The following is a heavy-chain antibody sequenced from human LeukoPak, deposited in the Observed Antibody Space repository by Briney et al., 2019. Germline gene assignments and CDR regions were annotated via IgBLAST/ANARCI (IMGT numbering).Heavy chain of an antibody. J-gene: IGHJ3*02. CDR2: ISYDGGNK. CDR3: AKTLSVALDAFNI. D-gene: IGHD2-15*01. V-gene: IGHV3-30*18. Sequence: GGSLRLSRAASGFTFSSYGMHWVRQAPGKGLEWVAFISYDGGNKYYADSVKGRFTISRDNSKNTLYLQMNSLRAEDTAVYYCAKTLSVALDAFNIWGQGTMVTVSS. CDR1: GFTFSSYG.